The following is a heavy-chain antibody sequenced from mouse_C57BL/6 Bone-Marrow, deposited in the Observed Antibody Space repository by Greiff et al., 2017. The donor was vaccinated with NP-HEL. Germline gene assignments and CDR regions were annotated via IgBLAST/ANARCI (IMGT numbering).Heavy chain of an antibody. CDR1: GYSFTDYN. V-gene: IGHV1-39*01. D-gene: IGHD1-1*01. CDR3: ARWHGSSPWYFDV. Sequence: VQLKQSGPELVKPGASVKISCQASGYSFTDYNMNWVKQSNGKSLEWIGVLNPNYGTTSYNQKFKGKATLTVAQSSSTAYMQLNSLTSEDSAVYYCARWHGSSPWYFDVWGTGTTVTVSS. CDR2: LNPNYGTT. J-gene: IGHJ1*03.